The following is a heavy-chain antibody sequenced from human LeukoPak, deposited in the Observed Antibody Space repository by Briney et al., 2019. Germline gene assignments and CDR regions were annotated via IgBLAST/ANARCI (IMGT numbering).Heavy chain of an antibody. D-gene: IGHD3-16*01. V-gene: IGHV3-21*01. CDR2: ISGSSTYK. CDR3: ARLLYTPGPGSDAFDI. Sequence: GGPLRLSCEVSGFDFSTYSMNWVRQAPGKGLEWVSSISGSSTYKFYADSVKGRFTISRDNAKNSLYLQMNSLRAEDTAVYYCARLLYTPGPGSDAFDIWGQGTMVTVSS. J-gene: IGHJ3*02. CDR1: GFDFSTYS.